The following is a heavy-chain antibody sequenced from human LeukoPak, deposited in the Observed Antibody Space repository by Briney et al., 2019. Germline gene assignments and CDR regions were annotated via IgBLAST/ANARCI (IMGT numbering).Heavy chain of an antibody. D-gene: IGHD3-3*01. CDR3: ARDSRRITIFGVVSPRDYYYYYMDV. Sequence: SVKVSCKASGGTFSSYAISWVRQAPGQGLEWMGGIIPIFGTADYAQKFQGRVTITTDESTSTAYMELSSLRSEDTAVYYCARDSRRITIFGVVSPRDYYYYYMDVWGKGTTVTVSS. V-gene: IGHV1-69*05. J-gene: IGHJ6*03. CDR1: GGTFSSYA. CDR2: IIPIFGTA.